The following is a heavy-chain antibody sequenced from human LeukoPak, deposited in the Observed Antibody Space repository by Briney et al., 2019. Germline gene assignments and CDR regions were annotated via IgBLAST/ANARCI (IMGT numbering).Heavy chain of an antibody. D-gene: IGHD3-16*01. CDR2: IYTSGST. J-gene: IGHJ4*02. CDR3: AREGVITLGVDY. V-gene: IGHV4-61*02. Sequence: SETLSLTCTVSGGSISSGSYYWSWIRQPAGKGLEWIGRIYTSGSTNYNPSLKSRVTISVDTSKNQFSLKLSSVTAADTAVYYCAREGVITLGVDYWGQGTLVTVSS. CDR1: GGSISSGSYY.